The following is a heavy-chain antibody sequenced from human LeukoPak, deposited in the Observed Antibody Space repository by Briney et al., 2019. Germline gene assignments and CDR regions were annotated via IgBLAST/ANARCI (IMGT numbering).Heavy chain of an antibody. V-gene: IGHV3-53*01. Sequence: GGSLTLSCVVSGLTVRNNYMSWVRQAPGKGLEGVSIIQSDGTTIYADFVKGRFTISRDTSKNRLYLEMDSLRAEDTAIYYCTKVATTPVWAPDLWGQGTLVTVSS. CDR1: GLTVRNNY. CDR3: TKVATTPVWAPDL. J-gene: IGHJ4*02. D-gene: IGHD1-1*01. CDR2: IQSDGTT.